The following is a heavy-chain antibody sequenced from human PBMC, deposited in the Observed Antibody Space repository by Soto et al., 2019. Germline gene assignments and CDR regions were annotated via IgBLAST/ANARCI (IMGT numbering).Heavy chain of an antibody. Sequence: SETLSLTCTVSGGSISSGGYYWSWIRQHPGKGLEWIGYIYYSGSTYYNPSLKSRVTISVDTSKNQFSLKLSSVTAADTAVYYCARDKAVKVAQWLVRWFDPWGQGTLVTVSS. D-gene: IGHD6-19*01. CDR1: GGSISSGGYY. CDR3: ARDKAVKVAQWLVRWFDP. CDR2: IYYSGST. J-gene: IGHJ5*02. V-gene: IGHV4-31*03.